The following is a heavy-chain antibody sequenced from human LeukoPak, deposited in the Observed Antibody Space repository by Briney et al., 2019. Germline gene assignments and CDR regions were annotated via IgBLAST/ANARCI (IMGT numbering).Heavy chain of an antibody. CDR2: IIPIFGTA. D-gene: IGHD2-2*01. CDR1: GGTFSSYA. V-gene: IGHV1-69*05. Sequence: SVKVSCKASGGTFSSYAISWVRQAPGQGLEWMGGIIPIFGTANYAQKIQGRVTITTDESTSTAYMELSSLRSEDTAVYYCARDRSGTGCSSTSCYFGLAGFDPWGQGTLVTVSS. CDR3: ARDRSGTGCSSTSCYFGLAGFDP. J-gene: IGHJ5*02.